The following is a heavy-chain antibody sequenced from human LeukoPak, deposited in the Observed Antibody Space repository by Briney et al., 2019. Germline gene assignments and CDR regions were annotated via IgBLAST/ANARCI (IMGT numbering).Heavy chain of an antibody. D-gene: IGHD5-24*01. CDR3: AREERWLLKKGGVEM. J-gene: IGHJ4*02. V-gene: IGHV4-61*02. CDR2: IYTSGST. CDR1: GGSISSGSYY. Sequence: SETLSLTCTVSGGSISSGSYYWSWIRQPAGKGLEWIGRIYTSGSTNYNPSLKSRVTISVDTSKNQFSLKLSSVTAADTAVYYCAREERWLLKKGGVEMWGQGTLVTVSS.